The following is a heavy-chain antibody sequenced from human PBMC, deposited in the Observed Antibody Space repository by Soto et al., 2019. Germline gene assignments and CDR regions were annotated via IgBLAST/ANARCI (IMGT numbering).Heavy chain of an antibody. Sequence: QVQLVQSGAELKKPGSSVKVSCKSSGGSFSNSAVTWVRQAPGQGLEWMGGIIPIFNTPNYAQKFQGRVAFTADDSTATAYMELTSLTSEDTAVYYCASRPRYGYNRWGQGTLVTVSS. V-gene: IGHV1-69*01. CDR1: GGSFSNSA. J-gene: IGHJ4*02. D-gene: IGHD5-12*01. CDR2: IIPIFNTP. CDR3: ASRPRYGYNR.